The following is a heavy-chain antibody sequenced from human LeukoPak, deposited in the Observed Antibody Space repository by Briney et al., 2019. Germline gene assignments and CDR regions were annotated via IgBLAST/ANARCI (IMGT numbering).Heavy chain of an antibody. CDR1: GFTFSSDW. J-gene: IGHJ4*02. D-gene: IGHD6-19*01. CDR3: ANSGYSSGWYLFDY. V-gene: IGHV3-7*03. Sequence: GGSLRLSWAASGFTFSSDWMSWVRQAPGKGREWVANIKQDGSEKYYVDSVKGRFAISRDNSKNTLYPQMSSLRAEDTAVYYCANSGYSSGWYLFDYWGQGTLVTVSS. CDR2: IKQDGSEK.